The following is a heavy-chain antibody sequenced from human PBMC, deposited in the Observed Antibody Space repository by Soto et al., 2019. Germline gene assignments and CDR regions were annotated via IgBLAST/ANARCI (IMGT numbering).Heavy chain of an antibody. CDR2: ISGGGDTT. CDR1: GFTFNNYA. D-gene: IGHD3-10*01. V-gene: IGHV3-23*01. CDR3: AKGRGGSGSITPPVYF. J-gene: IGHJ4*02. Sequence: EVQLLESGGGLVQPGGSLRLSCAASGFTFNNYAMTWVRQAPGKGLEWVSAISGGGDTTSYADSVKGRFTVSRDGSKNALYLQMRSLRSEETALYYWAKGRGGSGSITPPVYFWDQGTLVTFSS.